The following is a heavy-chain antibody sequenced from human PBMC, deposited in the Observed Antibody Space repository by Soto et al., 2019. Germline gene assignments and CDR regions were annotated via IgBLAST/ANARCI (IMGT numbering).Heavy chain of an antibody. J-gene: IGHJ3*02. CDR2: INHSGST. Sequence: SETLSLTCAVYGGSFSGYYWSWIRQPPGKGLEWIGEINHSGSTNYNPSLKSRVTISVDTSKNQFSLKLSSVTAADTAVYYCARAVHTATDAFDIWGQGTMVTVS. D-gene: IGHD5-18*01. CDR1: GGSFSGYY. V-gene: IGHV4-34*01. CDR3: ARAVHTATDAFDI.